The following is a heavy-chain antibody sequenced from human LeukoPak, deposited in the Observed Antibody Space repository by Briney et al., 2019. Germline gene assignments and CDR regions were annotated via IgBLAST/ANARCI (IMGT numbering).Heavy chain of an antibody. CDR2: IIKDGSQK. Sequence: GESLRLSCAASGFTFSDYWMNWVRQAPGKGLEWVANIIKDGSQKYYVDSVKGRFTVSRDNAKNSMYLQMNSLRAEDTAVYYCAGGVHVNYWGQGTLDTVPS. D-gene: IGHD1-1*01. J-gene: IGHJ4*02. CDR1: GFTFSDYW. CDR3: AGGVHVNY. V-gene: IGHV3-7*05.